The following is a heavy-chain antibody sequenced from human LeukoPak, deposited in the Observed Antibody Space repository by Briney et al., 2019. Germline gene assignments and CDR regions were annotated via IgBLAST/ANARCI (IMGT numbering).Heavy chain of an antibody. Sequence: SETLSLTCTVSGGSVRSYYWSWMRQSPGKGRERMVDIYYRGNTNYNPSLKSRVTISVETSKQQCSLNLRSVTGADTAGDYCAGDPRENLWTRMFDYWGQGTLVTVSS. D-gene: IGHD3-10*01. CDR2: IYYRGNT. CDR1: GGSVRSYY. V-gene: IGHV4-59*02. CDR3: AGDPRENLWTRMFDY. J-gene: IGHJ4*02.